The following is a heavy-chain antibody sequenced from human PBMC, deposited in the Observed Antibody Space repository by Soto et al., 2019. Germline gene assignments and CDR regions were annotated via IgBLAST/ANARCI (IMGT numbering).Heavy chain of an antibody. CDR3: LIYYYYYMDV. V-gene: IGHV4-39*01. Sequence: SETLSLTCTVSGGFISGSSYFWGWIRQPPGKGLEWLGTIYYTGSTYYNPSLKSRVTISVDTSKTQFSLKLTSVTAADTAVYYCLIYYYYYMDVWGKGTTVTVSS. CDR1: GGFISGSSYF. CDR2: IYYTGST. J-gene: IGHJ6*03.